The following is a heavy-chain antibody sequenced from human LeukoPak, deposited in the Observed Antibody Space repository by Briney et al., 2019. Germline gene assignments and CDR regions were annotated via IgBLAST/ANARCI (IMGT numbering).Heavy chain of an antibody. CDR3: AKVSSGWYWGYYFDY. Sequence: GGSLRLSCAASGFTFDDYAMHWVRQAPGKGLEWVSGISWNSGSIGYADSVKGRFTISRDKAKNSLYLQMNSLRAEDTALYYCAKVSSGWYWGYYFDYWGQGTLVTVSS. D-gene: IGHD6-19*01. J-gene: IGHJ4*02. CDR2: ISWNSGSI. CDR1: GFTFDDYA. V-gene: IGHV3-9*01.